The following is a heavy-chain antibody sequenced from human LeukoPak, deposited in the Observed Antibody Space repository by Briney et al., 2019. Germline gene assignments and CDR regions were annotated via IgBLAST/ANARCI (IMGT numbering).Heavy chain of an antibody. Sequence: GGSLRLSCAVSGFAFGSEAMSWVRQSPARGLEWVASISPGGGTTYYADYVKGRFTISRDNSNNTLYVHMNSLRAEDTAVYYCARLRRYSSSSAYYFDYWGQGTLVTVSS. CDR3: ARLRRYSSSSAYYFDY. CDR1: GFAFGSEA. D-gene: IGHD6-6*01. CDR2: ISPGGGTT. J-gene: IGHJ4*02. V-gene: IGHV3-23*01.